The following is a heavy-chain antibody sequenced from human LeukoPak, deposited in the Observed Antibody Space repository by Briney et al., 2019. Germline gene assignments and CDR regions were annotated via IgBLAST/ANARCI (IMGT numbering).Heavy chain of an antibody. CDR1: GGSISSGGYY. V-gene: IGHV4-31*03. CDR3: ARRGYDFNWFDP. Sequence: SETLSLTCTVSGGSISSGGYYWSWIRQHPGTGLEWIGYIYYSGSTYYNPSLKSRVTISVDTSKNQFSLKLSSVTAADTAVYYCARRGYDFNWFDPWGQGTLVTVSS. D-gene: IGHD5-12*01. CDR2: IYYSGST. J-gene: IGHJ5*02.